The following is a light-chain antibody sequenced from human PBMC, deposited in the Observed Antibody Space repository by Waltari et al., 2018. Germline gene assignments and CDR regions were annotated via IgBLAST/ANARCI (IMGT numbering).Light chain of an antibody. J-gene: IGKJ5*01. CDR2: DAS. Sequence: ETVMTQSPATLSVYPGERATLSCRASQRIKNNLAWHQQKGGQAPRLLLFDASTRATGISARFSGSGYGTEFTLTISSLQSEDFAVYYCQQYDNWPLTFGQGTRLDIK. CDR3: QQYDNWPLT. CDR1: QRIKNN. V-gene: IGKV3-15*01.